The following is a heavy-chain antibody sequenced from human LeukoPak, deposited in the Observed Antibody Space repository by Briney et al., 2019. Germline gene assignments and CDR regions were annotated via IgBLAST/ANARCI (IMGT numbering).Heavy chain of an antibody. CDR1: GFTFSRYS. D-gene: IGHD2-2*01. V-gene: IGHV3-21*01. Sequence: PWGSLTLTCPASGFTFSRYSMNWVRQATGKGLEWVSSISSSSSYILHADSVKGRFTISRDNAKNSLYLQMNSLRAEDTAVYYCARGTMAGALDLWGQGTLVTVSS. CDR3: ARGTMAGALDL. CDR2: ISSSSSYI. J-gene: IGHJ5*02.